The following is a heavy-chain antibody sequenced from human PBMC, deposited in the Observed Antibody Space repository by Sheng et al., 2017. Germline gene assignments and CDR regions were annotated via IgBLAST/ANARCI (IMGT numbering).Heavy chain of an antibody. CDR2: INWNSGSI. V-gene: IGHV3-9*01. J-gene: IGHJ6*02. D-gene: IGHD5-18*01. Sequence: EVQLVESGGGLVQPGRSLRLSCAASGFTFDDYAMHWVRQAPGKGLEWVSGINWNSGSIGYADSVKGRFTISRDNSKNTLYLQMNSLRAEDTAVYYCARASPGYSDGMDVWGQGTTVTVSS. CDR3: ARASPGYSDGMDV. CDR1: GFTFDDYA.